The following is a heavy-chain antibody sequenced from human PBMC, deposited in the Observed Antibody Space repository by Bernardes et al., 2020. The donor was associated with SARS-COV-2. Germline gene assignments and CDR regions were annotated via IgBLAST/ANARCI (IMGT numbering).Heavy chain of an antibody. CDR2: ISGSGGSA. V-gene: IGHV3-23*01. J-gene: IGHJ4*02. CDR1: GFTFSSYS. CDR3: TTELQYDNIY. Sequence: GGSLRLCCAASGFTFSSYSMSWVRQAPGKGLEWVSAISGSGGSAYYADPVKGRFTISRDDANNALHLQMNSLRAEDTATYYCTTELQYDNIYWGQGALVTVSS. D-gene: IGHD3-22*01.